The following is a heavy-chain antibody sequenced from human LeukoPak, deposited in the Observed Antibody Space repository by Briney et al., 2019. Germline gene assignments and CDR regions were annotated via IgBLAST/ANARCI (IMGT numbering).Heavy chain of an antibody. CDR1: GFTFSSYA. D-gene: IGHD1-26*01. CDR3: AKDLRVVGATTLDY. Sequence: GRSLRLSCAASGFTFSSYAMHWVRQAPGKGLEWVAVISYDGSNKYYADSVKGRFTISRDNSKNTLYLQMNSLRAEDTAVYYCAKDLRVVGATTLDYWGQGTLVTVSS. V-gene: IGHV3-30*04. J-gene: IGHJ4*02. CDR2: ISYDGSNK.